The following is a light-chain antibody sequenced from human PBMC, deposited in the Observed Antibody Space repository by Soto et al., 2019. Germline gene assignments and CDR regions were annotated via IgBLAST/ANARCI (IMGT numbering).Light chain of an antibody. Sequence: DIHMTQSPSTLSASVGDRVTITCRGSQSVSYWLAWYQQKPGKAPKLLIHDASSLESGVPTRFRGGGSGQEFTRIISGLQPDDFATYYCQQYGFSFGSGTRVEMK. CDR1: QSVSYW. CDR3: QQYGFS. V-gene: IGKV1-5*01. CDR2: DAS. J-gene: IGKJ3*01.